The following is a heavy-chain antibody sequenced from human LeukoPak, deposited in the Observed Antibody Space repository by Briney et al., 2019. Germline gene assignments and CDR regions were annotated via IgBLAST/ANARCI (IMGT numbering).Heavy chain of an antibody. CDR2: XXXSGST. CDR1: GGSFSGYY. V-gene: IGHV4-34*01. CDR3: ARGGFTIFGVVITNSMDV. Sequence: PSETLSLTCAVYGGSFSGYYWSWIRQPPGKGLEWIXXXXXSGSTNYNPSLKSRVTISVDTSKNQFSLKLSSVTAADTAVYYCARGGFTIFGVVITNSMDVWGKGTTVTVSS. J-gene: IGHJ6*03. D-gene: IGHD3-3*01.